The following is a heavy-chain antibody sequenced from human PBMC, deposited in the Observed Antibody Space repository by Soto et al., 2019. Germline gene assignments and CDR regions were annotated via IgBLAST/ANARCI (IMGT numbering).Heavy chain of an antibody. D-gene: IGHD1-26*01. Sequence: EVQLVESGGGLVQWGGYLRLSCAASGFTFSGYSVNWVRQAPGKGLEWVSYISGGSKTIHYAESVKGRFTVSRDNARNSQYLQMNSLRDEDTAVYYCAREDILGARSFDYWGQGTLVTVSS. CDR3: AREDILGARSFDY. J-gene: IGHJ4*02. V-gene: IGHV3-48*02. CDR2: ISGGSKTI. CDR1: GFTFSGYS.